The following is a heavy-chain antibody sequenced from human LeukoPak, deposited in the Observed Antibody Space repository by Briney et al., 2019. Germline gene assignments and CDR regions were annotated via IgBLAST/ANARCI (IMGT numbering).Heavy chain of an antibody. CDR3: AREYYYDSSGYSNFDY. D-gene: IGHD3-22*01. J-gene: IGHJ4*02. CDR2: INHSGST. V-gene: IGHV4-34*01. Sequence: SETLSLTCAVYGGSFSGYYWSWIRQPPGKGLEWIGEINHSGSTNYNPSLKSRVTISVDTSKNQFSLKLSSVTAADTAVYYCAREYYYDSSGYSNFDYWGQGTLVTVSS. CDR1: GGSFSGYY.